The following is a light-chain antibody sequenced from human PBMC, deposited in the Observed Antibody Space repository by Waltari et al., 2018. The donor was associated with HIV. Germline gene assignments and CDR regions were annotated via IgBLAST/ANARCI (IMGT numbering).Light chain of an antibody. V-gene: IGKV2-24*01. J-gene: IGKJ2*01. Sequence: EIVMTRARLSSAVTLGQPSSVSCRSSQSLVNTDGTTYLSWLHQRPGQPPRLLIYTISNRFSGVPDRFSGSGAGTDFTLRISRVELEDVGVYYCMQATQFPYTFGQGTRLEIK. CDR3: MQATQFPYT. CDR1: QSLVNTDGTTY. CDR2: TIS.